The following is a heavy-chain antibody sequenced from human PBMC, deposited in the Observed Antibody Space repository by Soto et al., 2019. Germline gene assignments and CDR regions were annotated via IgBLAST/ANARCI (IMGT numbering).Heavy chain of an antibody. CDR2: IYYSGST. D-gene: IGHD4-17*01. CDR1: GGSISSGGYY. CDR3: ASTTTVTYGFDY. V-gene: IGHV4-31*03. Sequence: TLSLTCTVAGGSISSGGYYWSWIRQHPGKGLEWIGYIYYSGSTYYNPSLKSRVTISVDTSKNQLSLKLSSVAAADTAVYYCASTTTVTYGFDYWGQGTLVTVSS. J-gene: IGHJ4*02.